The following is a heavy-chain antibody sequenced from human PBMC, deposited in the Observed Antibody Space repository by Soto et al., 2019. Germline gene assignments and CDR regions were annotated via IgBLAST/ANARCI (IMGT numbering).Heavy chain of an antibody. CDR3: AKFGGGSQDAFDI. Sequence: QVQLVESGGGVVQPGRSLRLSCAASGFTFSSYGMHWVRQAPGKGLEWVAVISYDGSNKYYADSVKGRFTISRDNSKNTLYLQMNSLRAEDTAVYYCAKFGGGSQDAFDIWGQGTMVTVSS. D-gene: IGHD2-15*01. CDR1: GFTFSSYG. V-gene: IGHV3-30*18. J-gene: IGHJ3*02. CDR2: ISYDGSNK.